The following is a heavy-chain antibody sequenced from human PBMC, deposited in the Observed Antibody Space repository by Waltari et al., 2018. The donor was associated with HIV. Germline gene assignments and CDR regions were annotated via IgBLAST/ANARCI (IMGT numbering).Heavy chain of an antibody. Sequence: QVQLIHSRSEVKKPGASVRIACTASGYSFDQFAIHWVLQAPGPRFEGVGRINAVNGYTVVSQNCQGRVTRKSDTSATVVYMDLSGLKSGDDWVYYCAREGVMMTCGGIGEFDFWGRGTLVTASS. V-gene: IGHV1-3*01. CDR2: INAVNGYT. CDR3: AREGVMMTCGGIGEFDF. D-gene: IGHD3-16*01. J-gene: IGHJ4*02. CDR1: GYSFDQFA.